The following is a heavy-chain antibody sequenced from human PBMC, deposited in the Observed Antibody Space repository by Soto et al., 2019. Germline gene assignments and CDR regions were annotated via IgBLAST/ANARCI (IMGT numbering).Heavy chain of an antibody. Sequence: ASVKVSCKASGYTFTGYYMHWVRQAPGQGLEWMGWINPNSGGTNYAQKFQGWVTMTRDTSISTAYMELSRLRSDDTAVYSCARVVGLGSPVLYYWGQGTLVTVSS. CDR2: INPNSGGT. CDR1: GYTFTGYY. J-gene: IGHJ4*02. D-gene: IGHD2-15*01. V-gene: IGHV1-2*04. CDR3: ARVVGLGSPVLYY.